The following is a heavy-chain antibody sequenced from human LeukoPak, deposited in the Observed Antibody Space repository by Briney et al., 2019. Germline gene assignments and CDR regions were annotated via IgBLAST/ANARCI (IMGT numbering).Heavy chain of an antibody. CDR1: GYTFTSYD. CDR3: ARGQQWLEAFEH. CDR2: MNPNSGNT. Sequence: ASVKVSCKASGYTFTSYDINWVRQATGQGLEWMGWMNPNSGNTAYAQKFQGRVTVTRDTSISSASMEVSSLRSADTAVYYCARGQQWLEAFEHWGQGTLVTVSS. V-gene: IGHV1-8*02. J-gene: IGHJ4*02. D-gene: IGHD6-19*01.